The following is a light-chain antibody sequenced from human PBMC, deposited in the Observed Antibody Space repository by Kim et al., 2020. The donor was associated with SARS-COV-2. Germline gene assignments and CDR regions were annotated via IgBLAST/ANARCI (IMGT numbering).Light chain of an antibody. CDR2: KDN. V-gene: IGLV3-25*03. J-gene: IGLJ1*01. CDR3: QSADGSGTYV. Sequence: SQRQTARISCSGETVPAKQTCCNQQKPGKAPLLVIYKDNERPSGIPGRFSGSSSGTTVTLTISGVQAEDDADYYCQSADGSGTYVFGTGTKVTVL. CDR1: TVPAKQ.